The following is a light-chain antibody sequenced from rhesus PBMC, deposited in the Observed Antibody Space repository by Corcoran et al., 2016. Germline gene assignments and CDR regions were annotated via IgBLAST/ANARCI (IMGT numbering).Light chain of an antibody. Sequence: QVILTQSPATLSLSPGERATLSCRASQSVNSYLAWYQQKPGQAPGLRMCGASSRATGIPDRFRGRGSATDFTLTIRSLEPEDIGVYYCYQHSSGWTFGQGTKVEIK. CDR3: YQHSSGWT. CDR1: QSVNSY. CDR2: GAS. V-gene: IGKV3-10*01. J-gene: IGKJ1*01.